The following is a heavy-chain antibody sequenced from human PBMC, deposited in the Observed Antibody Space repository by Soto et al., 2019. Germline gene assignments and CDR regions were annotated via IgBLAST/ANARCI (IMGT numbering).Heavy chain of an antibody. J-gene: IGHJ4*02. D-gene: IGHD6-13*01. CDR1: GDSVASNRAS. CDR3: VRGVDSSFDY. Sequence: SQTLSLTCVISGDSVASNRASWNWVRQSPSRGLEWLGRTYYRSKWKNDYALSVNSRITINPDTSKNQLSLQLSSVTPEDTDIYYCVRGVDSSFDYWGQGTLVTVYS. V-gene: IGHV6-1*01. CDR2: TYYRSKWKN.